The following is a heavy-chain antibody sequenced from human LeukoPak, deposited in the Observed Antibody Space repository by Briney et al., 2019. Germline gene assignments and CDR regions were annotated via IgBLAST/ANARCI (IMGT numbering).Heavy chain of an antibody. CDR3: AREILGGFNPGAY. D-gene: IGHD1-14*01. Sequence: PGGSLRLSCAASGFTFSDYYMSWIRQAPGKGLEWVSYISISGTYTNYADSVKGRFTISRDNAKNSLYLQMNSLRAEDTAVYYCAREILGGFNPGAYWGQGTLVTVSS. CDR2: ISISGTYT. J-gene: IGHJ4*02. CDR1: GFTFSDYY. V-gene: IGHV3-11*05.